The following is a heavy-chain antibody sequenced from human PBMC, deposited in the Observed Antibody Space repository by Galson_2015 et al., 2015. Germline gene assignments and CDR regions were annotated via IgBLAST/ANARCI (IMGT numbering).Heavy chain of an antibody. Sequence: SVKVCCKVSGYTVTKLSMHWVRQAPGKGLEWLGGFDPEDGETVYAQKFQGRLTMTEDTSTDTAYMELSGLRSEDTAMYFCATDDDFWPTLDAFDIWGQGTMVTVSS. CDR1: GYTVTKLS. CDR2: FDPEDGET. V-gene: IGHV1-24*01. J-gene: IGHJ3*02. CDR3: ATDDDFWPTLDAFDI. D-gene: IGHD3-3*01.